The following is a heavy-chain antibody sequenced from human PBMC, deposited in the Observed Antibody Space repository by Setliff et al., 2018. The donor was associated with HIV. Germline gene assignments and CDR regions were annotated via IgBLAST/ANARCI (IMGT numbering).Heavy chain of an antibody. CDR3: VRGETYAHWPKGDY. D-gene: IGHD3-16*01. Sequence: GGSLRLSCTTSGFTSGDYCMTWVRQAPGKGLEWVSFVHNTDTYYANSVKGRFTISRDNSKTMVFLRMNSLRPEDSAMYYCVRGETYAHWPKGDYWGQGTLVTVSS. CDR2: VHNTDT. J-gene: IGHJ4*02. V-gene: IGHV3-53*01. CDR1: GFTSGDYC.